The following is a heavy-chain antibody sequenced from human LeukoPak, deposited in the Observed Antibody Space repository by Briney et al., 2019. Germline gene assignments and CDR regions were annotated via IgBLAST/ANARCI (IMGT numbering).Heavy chain of an antibody. D-gene: IGHD6-6*01. CDR1: GDSVSSNSAA. CDR2: TYYRSKWYN. V-gene: IGHV6-1*01. Sequence: SQTLSLTCAISGDSVSSNSAAWNWIRQSPSRGLEWLGRTYYRSKWYNDYAVSVKSRITINLDTSKNQFSLQLNSVTPEDTAVYYCARDSIAADWTEYGMDVWGQGTTVTVSS. J-gene: IGHJ6*02. CDR3: ARDSIAADWTEYGMDV.